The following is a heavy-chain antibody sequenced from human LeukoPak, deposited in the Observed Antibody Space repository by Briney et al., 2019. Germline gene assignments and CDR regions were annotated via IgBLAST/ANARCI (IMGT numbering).Heavy chain of an antibody. Sequence: GGSLRLSCAASGFSFDTFYMFWFRQPPGKGLEWVSLIGGDGGLSFYADSVKDRFTISRDNSRNYVYLQMNSLRAGDTVFYYCAIFISGWNRFAFDLWGQGTLVTVSS. CDR2: IGGDGGLS. J-gene: IGHJ3*01. CDR1: GFSFDTFY. D-gene: IGHD6-19*01. CDR3: AIFISGWNRFAFDL. V-gene: IGHV3-43*02.